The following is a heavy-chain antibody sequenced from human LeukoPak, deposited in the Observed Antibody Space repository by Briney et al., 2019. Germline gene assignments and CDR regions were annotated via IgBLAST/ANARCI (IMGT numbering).Heavy chain of an antibody. V-gene: IGHV3-9*01. CDR2: ISWDSGYI. CDR1: GFTFDEYA. D-gene: IGHD3-10*01. Sequence: QAGGSLRLSCAASGFTFDEYAIHWVRHAPGKCLEWVSGISWDSGYIVYADSVKGRFTISRDNAKNSLYLQMNSLRAEDTALYYCAKGVGSYGVYYFDFWGQGTLVTVSS. CDR3: AKGVGSYGVYYFDF. J-gene: IGHJ4*02.